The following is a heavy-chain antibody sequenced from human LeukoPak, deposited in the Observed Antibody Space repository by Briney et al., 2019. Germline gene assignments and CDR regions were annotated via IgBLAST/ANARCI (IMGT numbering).Heavy chain of an antibody. D-gene: IGHD4-17*01. Sequence: GGSLRLSCAASGFTFSSYAMSWVRQAPGKGLEWVSTISDNGANTYYADSVKGRLTISRDNSKNTLFLLMNSLRAEDTAVYYCAKSLPMRYGDFDYWGQGTLVTVSS. CDR2: ISDNGANT. V-gene: IGHV3-23*01. CDR3: AKSLPMRYGDFDY. CDR1: GFTFSSYA. J-gene: IGHJ4*02.